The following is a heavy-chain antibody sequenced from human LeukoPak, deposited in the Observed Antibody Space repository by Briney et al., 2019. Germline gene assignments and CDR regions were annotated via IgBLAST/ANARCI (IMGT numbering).Heavy chain of an antibody. CDR1: GGFISSSSYY. J-gene: IGHJ4*02. Sequence: SETLSLTCTVSGGFISSSSYYWGWIRQPPGKGLEWIGSIYYSGSTYYNPSLKSRVTISVDTSKNQFSLKLSSVTAADTAVYYCARVPHIAVAPSDYFDYWGQGTLVTVSS. CDR3: ARVPHIAVAPSDYFDY. V-gene: IGHV4-39*07. CDR2: IYYSGST. D-gene: IGHD6-19*01.